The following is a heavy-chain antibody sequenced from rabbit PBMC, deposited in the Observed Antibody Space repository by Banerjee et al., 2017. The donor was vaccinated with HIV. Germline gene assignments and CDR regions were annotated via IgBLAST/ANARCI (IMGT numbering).Heavy chain of an antibody. CDR1: GFDFSSYYM. CDR3: ARDPSVDDYGDSLYYFDL. V-gene: IGHV1S45*01. J-gene: IGHJ4*01. D-gene: IGHD2-1*01. Sequence: QEQLKETGGGLVQPGGSLTLSCKASGFDFSSYYMSWVRQAPGKGLEWIGIIYAGKGSTDYANWAKGRFTISKTSSTTVTLQMTSLTAADTATYFCARDPSVDDYGDSLYYFDLWGPGTLVTVS. CDR2: IYAGKGST.